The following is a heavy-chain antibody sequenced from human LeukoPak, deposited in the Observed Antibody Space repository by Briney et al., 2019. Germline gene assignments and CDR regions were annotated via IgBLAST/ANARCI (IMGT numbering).Heavy chain of an antibody. J-gene: IGHJ4*02. D-gene: IGHD6-6*01. V-gene: IGHV3-7*01. CDR2: IKQDVSQR. CDR1: GFTFSDYW. Sequence: GGSLRLSCTASGFTFSDYWMTWVRQAPGKGPEWAANIKQDVSQRDSVDSGRGRLTISRDNAKSSFFLQMNGLRAEATAVYYCARRGGSSSRRSPIDYWGQGTLVTVSS. CDR3: ARRGGSSSRRSPIDY.